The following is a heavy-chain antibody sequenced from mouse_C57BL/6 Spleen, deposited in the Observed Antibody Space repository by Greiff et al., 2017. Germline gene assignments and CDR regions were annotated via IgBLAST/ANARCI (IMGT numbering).Heavy chain of an antibody. CDR2: IYPGDGDA. V-gene: IGHV1-80*01. CDR1: GYAFSSYW. D-gene: IGHD1-1*01. CDR3: ARLGSSQYFFDY. Sequence: VQLQQSGAELVKPGASVKISCKASGYAFSSYWMHWVKQRPGKGLEWIGQIYPGDGDANYNGKFKGKATLTADKSSSTAYMQLSSLTSDDSAVYFSARLGSSQYFFDYWGQGTTLTVSS. J-gene: IGHJ2*01.